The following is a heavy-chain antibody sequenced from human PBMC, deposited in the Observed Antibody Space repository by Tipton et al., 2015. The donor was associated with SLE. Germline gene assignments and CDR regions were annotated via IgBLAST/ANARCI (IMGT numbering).Heavy chain of an antibody. V-gene: IGHV3-33*06. Sequence: SLRLSCAASGFTFSDYGMHWVRQSPGKGLEWVAFIWYDGSKRYYVDSVKGRFTISRDNSKNTLYLQMNSLRGDDMAVYHCAKDHDSSGYFPDFWGQGTLVTVSS. CDR3: AKDHDSSGYFPDF. J-gene: IGHJ4*02. CDR2: IWYDGSKR. D-gene: IGHD3-22*01. CDR1: GFTFSDYG.